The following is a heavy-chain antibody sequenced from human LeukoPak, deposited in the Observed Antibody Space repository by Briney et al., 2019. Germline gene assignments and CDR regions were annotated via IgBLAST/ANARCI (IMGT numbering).Heavy chain of an antibody. CDR1: GFSFSIYG. V-gene: IGHV3-23*01. Sequence: GGSLRLSCEASGFSFSIYGMSWVRQAPGKGLEWVSGISGSGGNTYYAEALTGRFTVSRDNSKNTLYLQMNSLRAEDTAVYYCAKEKQRAFDIWGQGTMVTVSS. CDR2: ISGSGGNT. J-gene: IGHJ3*02. CDR3: AKEKQRAFDI.